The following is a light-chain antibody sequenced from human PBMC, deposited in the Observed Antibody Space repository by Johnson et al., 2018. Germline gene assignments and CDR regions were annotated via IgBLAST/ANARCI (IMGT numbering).Light chain of an antibody. V-gene: IGLV1-51*02. CDR1: SSNIGNNY. J-gene: IGLJ1*01. CDR2: ENN. CDR3: GTWDSSLSAGNC. Sequence: QSVLTQPPSVSAAPGQKVTISCSGSSSNIGNNYVSWYQQLPGTAPKLLIYENNKRPSGIPDRFSGSKSGTSATLGITGLQTGDEADYYCGTWDSSLSAGNCFGPGTKFTVL.